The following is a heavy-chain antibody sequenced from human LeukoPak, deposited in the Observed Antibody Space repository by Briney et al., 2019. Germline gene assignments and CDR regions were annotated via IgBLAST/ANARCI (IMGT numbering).Heavy chain of an antibody. CDR3: ARDTTGSSLDY. CDR1: GFTFSSYG. CDR2: IWYDGSNK. D-gene: IGHD1-26*01. V-gene: IGHV3-33*01. Sequence: GGSLRLSCAASGFTFSSYGMHWVRQAPGKGLEWVAVIWYDGSNKYYADSVKGRFTISRDNSKNTLYLQMNSLRAEDTAVYYCARDTTGSSLDYWGQGTLVTVSS. J-gene: IGHJ4*02.